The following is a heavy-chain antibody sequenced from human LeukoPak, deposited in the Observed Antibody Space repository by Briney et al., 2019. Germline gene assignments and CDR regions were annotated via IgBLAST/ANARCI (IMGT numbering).Heavy chain of an antibody. Sequence: SETLSLTCAVYGGSFSGYYWSWIRQPPGKGLEWIGEINHSGSTNYNPSLKSRVTISVDTSKNQFSLKLSSVTAADTAVYYCARVGYCSSTSCYEFDYWGQGTLVTVSS. CDR2: INHSGST. D-gene: IGHD2-2*03. CDR3: ARVGYCSSTSCYEFDY. V-gene: IGHV4-34*01. J-gene: IGHJ4*02. CDR1: GGSFSGYY.